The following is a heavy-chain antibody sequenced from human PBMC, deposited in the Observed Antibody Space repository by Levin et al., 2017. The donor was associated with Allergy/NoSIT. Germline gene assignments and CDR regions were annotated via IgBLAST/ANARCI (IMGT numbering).Heavy chain of an antibody. Sequence: MSSETLSLTCAVSGYSISSGYYWGWIRQPPGKGLEWIGSIYHSGSTYYNPSLKSRVTISVDTSKNQFSLKLSSVTAADTAVYYCARDRRSGSSVDYWGQGTLVTVSS. J-gene: IGHJ4*02. CDR2: IYHSGST. CDR3: ARDRRSGSSVDY. V-gene: IGHV4-38-2*02. D-gene: IGHD6-19*01. CDR1: GYSISSGYY.